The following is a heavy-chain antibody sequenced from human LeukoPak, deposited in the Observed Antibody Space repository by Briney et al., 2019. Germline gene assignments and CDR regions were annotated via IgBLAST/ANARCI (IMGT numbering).Heavy chain of an antibody. V-gene: IGHV4-39*01. D-gene: IGHD2-15*01. J-gene: IGHJ4*02. CDR1: GGSISSSSHF. CDR3: ARHENIVVVASATAFDY. Sequence: PSETLSLTCSVPGGSISSSSHFWGWIRQPPGKGLEWIGSIYCSGNTYYNPSLKSRVTMSVDTSKNHFSLKVTSVTAADTAMYYCARHENIVVVASATAFDYWGQGTLVTVSS. CDR2: IYCSGNT.